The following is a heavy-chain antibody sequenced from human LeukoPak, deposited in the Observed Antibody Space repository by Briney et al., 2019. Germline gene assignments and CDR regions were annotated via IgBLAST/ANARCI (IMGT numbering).Heavy chain of an antibody. V-gene: IGHV4-34*01. Sequence: MSSETLSLTCAVYGGSFSGYYWSWIRQPPGKGLEWIGEINHSGSTNYNPSLKSRVTISVDTSKNQFSLKLSSVTAADTAVYICAAHQGGTMFASWGQGTLVTVSS. J-gene: IGHJ4*02. CDR3: AAHQGGTMFAS. D-gene: IGHD1-7*01. CDR1: GGSFSGYY. CDR2: INHSGST.